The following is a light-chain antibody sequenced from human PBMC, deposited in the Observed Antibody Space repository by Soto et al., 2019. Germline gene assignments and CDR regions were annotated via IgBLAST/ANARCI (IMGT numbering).Light chain of an antibody. CDR1: QTVSRY. CDR2: YAS. J-gene: IGKJ2*01. V-gene: IGKV3-11*01. Sequence: VLTQSPATLFLSPGERATLSCRASQTVSRYLAWYQQKPGQAPRLLIYYASNRATGIPARFSGSGSGTDYTLTISRLEPEDFAVYYCLRYGDSPPAYTFGQGTKLEIK. CDR3: LRYGDSPPAYT.